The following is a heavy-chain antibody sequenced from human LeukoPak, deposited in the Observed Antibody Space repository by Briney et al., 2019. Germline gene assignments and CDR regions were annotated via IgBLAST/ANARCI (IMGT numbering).Heavy chain of an antibody. D-gene: IGHD5-24*01. CDR1: GFTVSSNY. J-gene: IGHJ4*02. Sequence: PGGSLRLSCAASGFTVSSNYMSWVRQAPGKGLEWVSVIYSGGSTYYADSVKGRFTISRDNSKNTLYLQMNSPRAEDTAVYYCARGDGYNSYYFDYWGQGTLVTVSS. CDR3: ARGDGYNSYYFDY. V-gene: IGHV3-53*01. CDR2: IYSGGST.